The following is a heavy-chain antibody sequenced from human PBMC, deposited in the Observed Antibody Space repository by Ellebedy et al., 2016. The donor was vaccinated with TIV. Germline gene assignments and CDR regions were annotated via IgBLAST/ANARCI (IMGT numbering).Heavy chain of an antibody. CDR1: GFTFDDYY. V-gene: IGHV3-43*01. Sequence: GESLKIPCAASGFTFDDYYMHWVRQAPGKGLEWVSLISWDGGSTYYADSVKGRFTISSDNSKNSLYLQMNSLRTEDTALYYCGKDVGSSWYEVDYWGQGTLVTVSS. CDR2: ISWDGGST. D-gene: IGHD6-13*01. CDR3: GKDVGSSWYEVDY. J-gene: IGHJ4*02.